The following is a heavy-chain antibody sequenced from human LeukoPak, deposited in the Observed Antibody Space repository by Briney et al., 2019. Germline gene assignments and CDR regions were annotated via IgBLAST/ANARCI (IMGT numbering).Heavy chain of an antibody. CDR2: IHYSGST. CDR3: ARVVSDCGGARCYKGYLDY. CDR1: GASISSGDYF. D-gene: IGHD2-2*02. J-gene: IGHJ4*02. Sequence: SETLSLTCSVSGASISSGDYFWTWIRQHPGRGLEWIGYIHYSGSTYYNPSLRSRMIISVDTSKNQFSLQLSSVTAADTAVYYCARVVSDCGGARCYKGYLDYWGQGTLVTVSS. V-gene: IGHV4-31*03.